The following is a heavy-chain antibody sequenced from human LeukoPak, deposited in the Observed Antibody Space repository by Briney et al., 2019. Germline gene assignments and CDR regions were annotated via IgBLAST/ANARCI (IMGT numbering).Heavy chain of an antibody. J-gene: IGHJ6*03. CDR3: ARRPSHYYYYMDV. V-gene: IGHV4-34*01. CDR2: INHSGST. CDR1: DGFFSGYY. Sequence: SETLSLTCAVYDGFFSGYYWSWIRQPPGKGLEWIGEINHSGSTNYNPSLKSRVTISVDTSKNQSSLKLSSVTAADTAVYYCARRPSHYYYYMDVWGKGTTVTISS.